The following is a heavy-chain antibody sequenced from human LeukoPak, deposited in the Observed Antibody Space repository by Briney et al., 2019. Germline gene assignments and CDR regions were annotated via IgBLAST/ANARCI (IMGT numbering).Heavy chain of an antibody. D-gene: IGHD3-22*01. CDR3: TRRGHYDTFDF. CDR1: GGSISSLSYY. Sequence: SETLSLTCTVSGGSISSLSYYWAWIRQSPGKGLEWIGSIFYSGGTYGNPSLKSRVTLSVDTSKNQFSLRLSSVTAADTAVYYCTRRGHYDTFDFRGPGPLVTVSS. CDR2: IFYSGGT. V-gene: IGHV4-39*01. J-gene: IGHJ4*02.